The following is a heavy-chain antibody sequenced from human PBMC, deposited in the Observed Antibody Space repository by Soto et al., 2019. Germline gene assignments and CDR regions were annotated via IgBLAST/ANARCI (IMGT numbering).Heavy chain of an antibody. CDR1: GDSFTGDC. J-gene: IGHJ5*02. CDR3: ARHNSWFDP. CDR2: IYPGDADT. D-gene: IGHD1-20*01. Sequence: GGCLKISCAGSGDSFTGDCIGCVRQMPGKGREWMGIIYPGDADTRYSPSFQGQVTISADKSISTAYLQWSSLKASDTAMYYWARHNSWFDPCGQGTLVTVS. V-gene: IGHV5-51*01.